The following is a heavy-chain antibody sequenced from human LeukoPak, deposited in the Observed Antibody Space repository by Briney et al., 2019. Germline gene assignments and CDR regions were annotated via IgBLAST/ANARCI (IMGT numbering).Heavy chain of an antibody. CDR3: TKDDSSSWYDYFFDY. CDR2: ISGAGGSS. CDR1: GFAFISSS. J-gene: IGHJ4*02. V-gene: IGHV3-23*01. D-gene: IGHD6-13*01. Sequence: GGSLRLSCATSGFAFISSSMSWVRQAPGKGLEWVSTISGAGGSSWYAESVKGRFSISIDNSMNSVSLQTSSLRVEDTAIYYCTKDDSSSWYDYFFDYWGQGTLVTVSS.